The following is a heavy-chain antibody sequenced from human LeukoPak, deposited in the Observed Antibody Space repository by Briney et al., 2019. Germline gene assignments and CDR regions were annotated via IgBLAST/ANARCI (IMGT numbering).Heavy chain of an antibody. CDR3: TQEVVITPYYFDY. CDR2: ISGSGGST. Sequence: PGGSLRLSCAASGFTFSSYAMSWVRQAPGKGLEWVSAISGSGGSTYYADSVKGRFTISRDNSKNTLYLQMNSLRAEDTAVYYCTQEVVITPYYFDYWGQGTLVTVSS. D-gene: IGHD3-22*01. CDR1: GFTFSSYA. V-gene: IGHV3-23*01. J-gene: IGHJ4*02.